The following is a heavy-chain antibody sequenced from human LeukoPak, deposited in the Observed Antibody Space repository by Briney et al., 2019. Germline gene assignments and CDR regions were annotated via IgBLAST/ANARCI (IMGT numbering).Heavy chain of an antibody. CDR2: IYHSGST. D-gene: IGHD1-26*01. V-gene: IGHV4-38-2*01. CDR1: GYSISSGYY. J-gene: IGHJ4*02. Sequence: SETLSLTCAVSGYSISSGYYWGWIRPSPGKGLEWIGSIYHSGSTYYNPSLKSRVSISVDPSKNQFSLKLSSVTAADTAVYHCARRGYSGSYYTFDSWGQGTLVTVSS. CDR3: ARRGYSGSYYTFDS.